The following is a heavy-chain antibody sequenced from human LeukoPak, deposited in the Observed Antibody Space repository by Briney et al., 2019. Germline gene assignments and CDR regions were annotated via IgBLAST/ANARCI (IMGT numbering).Heavy chain of an antibody. Sequence: GESLKISCKGSGYSSTSYWIGWVSQMPGKGLEWMGIIYPGDSDTRYSPSFQGQVTISADKSISTAYLQWSSLKASDTAMYYCARHGYSGSYYEAFDIWGQGTMVTVSS. CDR2: IYPGDSDT. D-gene: IGHD1-26*01. CDR3: ARHGYSGSYYEAFDI. V-gene: IGHV5-51*01. J-gene: IGHJ3*02. CDR1: GYSSTSYW.